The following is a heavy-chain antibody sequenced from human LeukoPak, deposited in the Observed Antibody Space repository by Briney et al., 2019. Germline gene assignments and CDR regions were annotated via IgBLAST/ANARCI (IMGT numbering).Heavy chain of an antibody. CDR2: IKQDGSEK. V-gene: IGHV3-7*01. CDR3: ARDSGYDHEDY. CDR1: GFTFSSYW. J-gene: IGHJ4*02. Sequence: GGSLRLSCAASGFTFSSYWMSWVRQAPGKGREGVANIKQDGSEKYYVDSVKGRFTISRDNAKNSLYLQMNSLRAEDTAMYYCARDSGYDHEDYWGQGTLVTVSS. D-gene: IGHD5-12*01.